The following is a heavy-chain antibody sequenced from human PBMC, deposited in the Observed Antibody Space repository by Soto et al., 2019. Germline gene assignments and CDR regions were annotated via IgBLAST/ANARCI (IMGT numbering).Heavy chain of an antibody. J-gene: IGHJ5*02. CDR2: IYYSGST. D-gene: IGHD2-21*02. Sequence: PSETLSLTCTVSGGSISSGGYYWSWIRQHPGKGLEWIGYIYYSGSTYYNPSLKSRVTISVDTSKNQFSLKLSSVTAADTAVYYCARGGSVVTAILRFDPWGQGTLVTVSS. CDR3: ARGGSVVTAILRFDP. CDR1: GGSISSGGYY. V-gene: IGHV4-31*03.